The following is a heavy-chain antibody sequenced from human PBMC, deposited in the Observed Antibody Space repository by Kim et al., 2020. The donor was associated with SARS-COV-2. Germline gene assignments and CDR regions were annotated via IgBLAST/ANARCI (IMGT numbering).Heavy chain of an antibody. D-gene: IGHD3-9*01. Sequence: GGSLRLSCAASGFTFSSYEMNWVRQAPGKGLEWVSYISSSGSTIYYADSVKGRFTISRDNAKNSLYLQMNSLRAEDTAVYYCLISVRYFDWLPANGDGMDVWGQGTTVTVSS. V-gene: IGHV3-48*03. CDR1: GFTFSSYE. J-gene: IGHJ6*02. CDR2: ISSSGSTI. CDR3: LISVRYFDWLPANGDGMDV.